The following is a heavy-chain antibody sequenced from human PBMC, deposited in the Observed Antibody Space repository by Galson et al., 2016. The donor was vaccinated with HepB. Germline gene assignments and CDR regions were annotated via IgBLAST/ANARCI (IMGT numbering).Heavy chain of an antibody. CDR2: FVSILGTS. CDR1: GGTFSSFA. Sequence: SVKVSCKALGGTFSSFAVSWVRQAPGQGLEWMGGFVSILGTSNYPQKFQGRLTITADESSNTAFMELSSLISDDTAVYYCARFGYCRGGNCHGFRMNTYRFYGMDVWGQGTTVTVSS. CDR3: ARFGYCRGGNCHGFRMNTYRFYGMDV. V-gene: IGHV1-69*13. D-gene: IGHD2-15*01. J-gene: IGHJ6*02.